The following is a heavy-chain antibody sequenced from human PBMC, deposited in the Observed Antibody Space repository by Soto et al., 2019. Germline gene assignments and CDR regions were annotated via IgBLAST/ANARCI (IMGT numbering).Heavy chain of an antibody. CDR1: GGIFTNNA. Sequence: QVQVVQSGAEVKKPGSSVKVSCKVSGGIFTNNAISWVRQAHGQGLEWLGGVIPLFDTAYYAQIFRGRLRISADGPTTTAYMELSGLTSADTAVYFCATGGHNDGYNFYHGMDVWGQGTTVTVS. V-gene: IGHV1-69*01. D-gene: IGHD5-18*01. CDR3: ATGGHNDGYNFYHGMDV. CDR2: VIPLFDTA. J-gene: IGHJ6*02.